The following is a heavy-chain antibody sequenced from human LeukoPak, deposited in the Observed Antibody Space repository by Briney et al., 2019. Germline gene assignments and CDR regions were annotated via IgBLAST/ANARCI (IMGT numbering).Heavy chain of an antibody. D-gene: IGHD2-2*01. J-gene: IGHJ4*02. V-gene: IGHV1-18*01. Sequence: ASVKVSCKASGYTFTNYGITWVRQAPGQGLEWMGRISAYNGDTNYAQKLQGRVTITTDTSTNTAYMELRSLGSDDTAVYYCASCSSTTPSYFDYWGQGTLVTVSS. CDR3: ASCSSTTPSYFDY. CDR1: GYTFTNYG. CDR2: ISAYNGDT.